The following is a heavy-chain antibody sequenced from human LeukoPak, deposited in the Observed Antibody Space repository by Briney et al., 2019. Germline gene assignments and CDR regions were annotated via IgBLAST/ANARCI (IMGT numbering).Heavy chain of an antibody. CDR2: IIPTLGTP. Sequence: ASVKVSCKASGGTFISHAVSWVRQAPGQGLEWMGGIIPTLGTPNYAQKFQGRVTITADESTSTAYMELSSLRSEDTAVYYCARGDPNYYFDYWGQGTLVTVSS. D-gene: IGHD4/OR15-4a*01. CDR3: ARGDPNYYFDY. V-gene: IGHV1-69*13. CDR1: GGTFISHA. J-gene: IGHJ4*02.